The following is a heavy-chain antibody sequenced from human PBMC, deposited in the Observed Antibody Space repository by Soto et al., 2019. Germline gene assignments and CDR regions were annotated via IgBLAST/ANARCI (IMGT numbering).Heavy chain of an antibody. CDR3: ARDRMVVTAMPFDY. CDR1: GYTFTGYY. V-gene: IGHV1-2*02. Sequence: ASVKVSCKASGYTFTGYYMHWVRQAPGQGLEWMGWINPNSGGTNYAQKFQGRVTMTRDTSISTAYVELSRLRSDDTAVYYCARDRMVVTAMPFDYWGQGTPVTFSS. CDR2: INPNSGGT. J-gene: IGHJ4*02. D-gene: IGHD2-21*02.